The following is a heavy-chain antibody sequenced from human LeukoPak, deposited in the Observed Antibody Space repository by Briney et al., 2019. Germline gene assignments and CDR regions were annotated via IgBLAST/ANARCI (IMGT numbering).Heavy chain of an antibody. D-gene: IGHD5-24*01. Sequence: HSETLSLTCTVSGGSISSSSYYWGWIRQPPGKGLEWIGSIYYSGSTYYNPSLKSRVTISVDTSKNQLSLKLSSVTAADTAVYYCAREMATVDAFDIWGQGTMVTVSS. V-gene: IGHV4-39*07. CDR1: GGSISSSSYY. CDR3: AREMATVDAFDI. J-gene: IGHJ3*02. CDR2: IYYSGST.